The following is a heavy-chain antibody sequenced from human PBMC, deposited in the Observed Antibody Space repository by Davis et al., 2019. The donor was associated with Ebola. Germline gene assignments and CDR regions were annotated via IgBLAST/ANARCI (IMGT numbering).Heavy chain of an antibody. Sequence: HSQTLSLTCAISGDNVSSNSATWNWVRQSPSRGLEWLGRTYYRSKWYNDYVVSVKSRITINPDTSKNQFSLQLTSVTPEDTAVYFCVRSTSWYYYMDVWGKGTSVTVSS. CDR2: TYYRSKWYN. V-gene: IGHV6-1*01. D-gene: IGHD2-2*01. CDR1: GDNVSSNSAT. J-gene: IGHJ6*03. CDR3: VRSTSWYYYMDV.